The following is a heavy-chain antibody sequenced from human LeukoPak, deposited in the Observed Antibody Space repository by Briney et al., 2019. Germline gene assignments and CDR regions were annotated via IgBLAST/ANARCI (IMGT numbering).Heavy chain of an antibody. V-gene: IGHV3-23*01. CDR1: GFTFSSYA. Sequence: GRSLRLSCAASGFTFSSYAVNWVRQAPGKGLEWVSAISGSGGTTYYADSVKGRFTVSRDNSKNTLYLQMNSLRADDTATYYCAKADPGTGAFDYWGQGTLVTVSS. CDR2: ISGSGGTT. J-gene: IGHJ4*02. CDR3: AKADPGTGAFDY. D-gene: IGHD1-1*01.